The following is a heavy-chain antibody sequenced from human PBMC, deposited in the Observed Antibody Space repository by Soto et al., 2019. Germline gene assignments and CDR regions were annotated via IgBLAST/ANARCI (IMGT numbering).Heavy chain of an antibody. J-gene: IGHJ6*02. CDR3: ASKDTAMVRDYYYYYGMDV. Sequence: PSETLSLTCTVSGGSISSSRYYWGWIRQPPGKGLEWIGSIYYSGSTYYNPSLKSRVTISVDTSKNQFSLKLSSVTAADTAVYYCASKDTAMVRDYYYYYGMDVWGQGTTVT. CDR1: GGSISSSRYY. CDR2: IYYSGST. D-gene: IGHD5-18*01. V-gene: IGHV4-39*01.